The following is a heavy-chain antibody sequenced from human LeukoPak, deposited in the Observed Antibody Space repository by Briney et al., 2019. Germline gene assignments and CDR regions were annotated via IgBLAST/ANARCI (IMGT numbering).Heavy chain of an antibody. J-gene: IGHJ4*02. V-gene: IGHV4-59*08. CDR2: IYYSGST. Sequence: GSLRLSCAASGFAFTAYGMSWIRQPPGKGLEWIGYIYYSGSTSYNPSLKSRVTMSLDTSKNQFSLKLSSVTAADTAVYYCARVAGYGPQYYFDYWGQGILVTVSS. D-gene: IGHD5-18*01. CDR3: ARVAGYGPQYYFDY. CDR1: GFAFTAYG.